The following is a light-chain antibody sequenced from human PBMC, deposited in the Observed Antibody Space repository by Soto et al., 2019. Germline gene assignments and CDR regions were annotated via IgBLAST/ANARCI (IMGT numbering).Light chain of an antibody. CDR1: SSNIGSNY. V-gene: IGLV1-47*01. CDR2: RND. J-gene: IGLJ2*01. Sequence: QSVLTQPPSASGTPGQRVTISCSGSSSNIGSNYVYWYQQFPGTAPKLLINRNDQRPSGVPDRFSGSKSGTSASLAISGLRPEDEAHYYCATCDDSMSGVFGGGTKLTVL. CDR3: ATCDDSMSGV.